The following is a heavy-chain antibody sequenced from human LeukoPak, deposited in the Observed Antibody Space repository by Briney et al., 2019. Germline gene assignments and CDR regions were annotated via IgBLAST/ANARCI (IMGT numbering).Heavy chain of an antibody. D-gene: IGHD3-3*01. CDR2: IKSKTDGGTT. CDR3: TTVRQRFLEWSYYYYYYMDV. Sequence: GGSLRLSCAASGFTVSSNYMSWVRQAPGKGLEWVGRIKSKTDGGTTDYAAPVKGRFTISRDDSKNTLYLQMNSLKTEDTAVYYCTTVRQRFLEWSYYYYYYMDVWGKGTTVTVSS. V-gene: IGHV3-15*01. J-gene: IGHJ6*03. CDR1: GFTVSSNY.